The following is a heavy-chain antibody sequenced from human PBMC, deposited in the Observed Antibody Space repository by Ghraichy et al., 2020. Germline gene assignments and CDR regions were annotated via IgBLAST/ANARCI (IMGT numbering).Heavy chain of an antibody. CDR1: GFTFSDYY. CDR3: ARAYGSSWYGHFYYGMDV. V-gene: IGHV3-11*01. Sequence: GGSLRLSCAASGFTFSDYYMSWIRQAPGKELEWVSYISSSGSTIYYADSVKGRFTISRDNAKNSLYLQMNSLRAEDTAVYYCARAYGSSWYGHFYYGMDVWGQGTTVTVSS. J-gene: IGHJ6*02. CDR2: ISSSGSTI. D-gene: IGHD6-13*01.